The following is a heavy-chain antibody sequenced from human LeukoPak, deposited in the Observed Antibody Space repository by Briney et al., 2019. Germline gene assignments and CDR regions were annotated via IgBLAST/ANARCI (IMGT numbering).Heavy chain of an antibody. V-gene: IGHV4-59*01. CDR1: GGSISSYY. Sequence: PSETLSLTCTVSGGSISSYYWSWVRQPPGKGLEWIGYIYYSGSTNYNPSLKSRVTISVDTSKNQFSLKLSSVTAADTAVYYCASGAVAGNYYFDYWGQGTLVTVSS. CDR3: ASGAVAGNYYFDY. J-gene: IGHJ4*02. D-gene: IGHD6-19*01. CDR2: IYYSGST.